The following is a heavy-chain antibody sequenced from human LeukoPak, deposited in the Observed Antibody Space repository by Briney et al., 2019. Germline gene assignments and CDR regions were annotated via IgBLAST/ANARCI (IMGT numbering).Heavy chain of an antibody. CDR2: INHSGST. CDR1: GGSFSGYY. J-gene: IGHJ6*04. CDR3: ARAPVSTAYLHYYSMDV. V-gene: IGHV4-34*01. Sequence: SETLSLTCAVYGGSFSGYYWSWIRQPPGKGLEWIGEINHSGSTNYNPSLKSRVTISVDTSKNQFSLKLSSVTAADTAVYYCARAPVSTAYLHYYSMDVWGKGTMVTVSS. D-gene: IGHD3-16*01.